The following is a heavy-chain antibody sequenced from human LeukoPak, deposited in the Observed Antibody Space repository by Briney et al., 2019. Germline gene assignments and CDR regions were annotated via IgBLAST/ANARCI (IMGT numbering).Heavy chain of an antibody. J-gene: IGHJ4*02. Sequence: GGSMTLSCAASTFMFDAYGMSWVRQAPRNGREWVSGINWNGGRTGYADSVKGRFTISRDNAKNSLYLQMNSLRAKDTSLYYCARDYDYGDYPGYWGQGWLVTVSS. V-gene: IGHV3-20*04. D-gene: IGHD4-17*01. CDR1: TFMFDAYG. CDR3: ARDYDYGDYPGY. CDR2: INWNGGRT.